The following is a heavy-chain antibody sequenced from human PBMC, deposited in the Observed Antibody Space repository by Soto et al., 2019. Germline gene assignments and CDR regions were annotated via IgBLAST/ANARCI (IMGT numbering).Heavy chain of an antibody. Sequence: QVQLVQSGAEVKKPGSSVKVSCKASGGTFSSYAISWVRQAPGQGLAWMGGIIPTFGTANYAQKFQGRVPITADESTSTAYMELSSLRPEDTAVYYYARNDCSSNSCDWFDIWGQGTMVTVSS. CDR3: ARNDCSSNSCDWFDI. J-gene: IGHJ3*02. CDR2: IIPTFGTA. D-gene: IGHD2-2*01. V-gene: IGHV1-69*01. CDR1: GGTFSSYA.